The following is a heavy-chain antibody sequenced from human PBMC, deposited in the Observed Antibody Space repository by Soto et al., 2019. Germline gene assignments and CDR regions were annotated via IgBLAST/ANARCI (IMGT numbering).Heavy chain of an antibody. CDR3: ARDRSKGNYYHYGMDV. Sequence: PSETLSLTCAVSGGSISSSNWWSWVRQPPGKGLEWIGEIYHSGSTNYNPSLKSRVTISVDKSKNQFSLKLSSVTAADTAVYYCARDRSKGNYYHYGMDVWGQGTTVPVAS. CDR2: IYHSGST. J-gene: IGHJ6*02. V-gene: IGHV4-4*02. D-gene: IGHD4-4*01. CDR1: GGSISSSNW.